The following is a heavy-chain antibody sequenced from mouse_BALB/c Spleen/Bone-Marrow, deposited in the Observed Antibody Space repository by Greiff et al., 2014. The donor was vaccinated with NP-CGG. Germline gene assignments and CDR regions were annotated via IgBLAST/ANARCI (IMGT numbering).Heavy chain of an antibody. Sequence: QVQLKQSGAELMKPGASVKISCKASGYRFNRYWIHWVKQRPGHGLEWIGEIFPGSGSTNFNEKFKGKATFTAYTSSNTAYMQTSSLTSEYSAVYYCARLGIRSFDYWGQGTTLTVSS. V-gene: IGHV1-9*01. CDR3: ARLGIRSFDY. CDR1: GYRFNRYW. D-gene: IGHD3-1*01. CDR2: IFPGSGST. J-gene: IGHJ2*01.